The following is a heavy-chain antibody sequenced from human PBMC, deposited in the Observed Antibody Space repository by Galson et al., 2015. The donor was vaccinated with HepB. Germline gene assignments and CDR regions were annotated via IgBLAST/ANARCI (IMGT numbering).Heavy chain of an antibody. CDR2: ISYDGSNI. CDR3: GRDRPGITIFGDIPV. Sequence: SLRLSCAASGFTFSNYVMHWVRQAPGKGLEWVAVISYDGSNIYYADSVKGRFTISRDNSKNTLYLQMNSLRAGDTAVYYSGRDRPGITIFGDIPVWGQGTTVTVSS. J-gene: IGHJ6*02. CDR1: GFTFSNYV. D-gene: IGHD3-3*01. V-gene: IGHV3-30-3*01.